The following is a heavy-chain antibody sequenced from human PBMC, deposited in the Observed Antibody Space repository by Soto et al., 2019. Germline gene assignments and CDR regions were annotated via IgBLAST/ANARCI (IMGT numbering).Heavy chain of an antibody. CDR3: AISRRGSYFDR. Sequence: QITLKESGPTLVKPTQTLTLTCTFSGFSLSTSGVGVGWIRQPPGKALEWLALIYWDDDKRYSPSLKSRLTITKDTSKSPVVLTMANMDPVDTAIYYWAISRRGSYFDRWGQGTLVTVSS. CDR1: GFSLSTSGVG. CDR2: IYWDDDK. V-gene: IGHV2-5*02. J-gene: IGHJ4*02. D-gene: IGHD3-16*01.